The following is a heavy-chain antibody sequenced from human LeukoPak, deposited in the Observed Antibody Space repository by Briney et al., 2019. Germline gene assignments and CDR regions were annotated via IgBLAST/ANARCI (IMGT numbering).Heavy chain of an antibody. V-gene: IGHV1-18*01. CDR2: ISAYNGNR. J-gene: IGHJ4*02. CDR1: GYAFTRYG. D-gene: IGHD2-21*02. CDR3: ARDGGGDSWGYFDC. Sequence: ASVKVSCKASGYAFTRYGISWVRQAPGQGVEWMGWISAYNGNRNSAQKFQGRVTMTTDTSTSTVYMELRSLRSDDTAVYYCARDGGGDSWGYFDCWGQGTLVTVSS.